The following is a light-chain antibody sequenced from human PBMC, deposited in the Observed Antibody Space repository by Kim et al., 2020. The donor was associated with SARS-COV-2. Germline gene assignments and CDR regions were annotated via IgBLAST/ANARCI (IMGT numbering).Light chain of an antibody. CDR1: SSNIGADYD. V-gene: IGLV1-40*01. Sequence: QSVLTQPPSVSGAPGQRVTISCTGSSSNIGADYDVHWYHQLPGTAPKLLIYGDTNRPSGVPDRFSGSKSGTSASLAITGLQAEDEADYYCQSYDSSLSGVVFGGGTQLTVL. J-gene: IGLJ2*01. CDR3: QSYDSSLSGVV. CDR2: GDT.